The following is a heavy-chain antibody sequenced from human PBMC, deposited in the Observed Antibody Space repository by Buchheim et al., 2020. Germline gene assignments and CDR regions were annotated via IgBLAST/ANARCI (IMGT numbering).Heavy chain of an antibody. CDR2: IGGSGGST. V-gene: IGHV3-23*01. J-gene: IGHJ4*02. Sequence: EVQLLESGGGLVQPGGSLRLSCAASGFTFSSYAMSWVRQAPGKGLEWVASIGGSGGSTYCANSVKGRFIISRDNSKNTMYLEMNSLRAEDTAVFYCAKDPSRSGYTTSLDYWGQGTL. D-gene: IGHD5-12*01. CDR1: GFTFSSYA. CDR3: AKDPSRSGYTTSLDY.